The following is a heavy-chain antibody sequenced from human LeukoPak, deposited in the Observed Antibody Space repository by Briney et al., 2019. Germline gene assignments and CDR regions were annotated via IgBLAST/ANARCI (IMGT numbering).Heavy chain of an antibody. CDR1: GFTLTTYW. CDR2: IKQDGTEK. CDR3: AKVANYYYGSGSYYFFEH. V-gene: IGHV3-7*01. D-gene: IGHD3-10*01. Sequence: GGSLRLSCAASGFTLTTYWMSWVRQAPGKGLERVANIKQDGTEKYYVDSVKGRFTISRDNAKNSLYLQMNSLRVEDTAVYYCAKVANYYYGSGSYYFFEHWGQGTPVTASS. J-gene: IGHJ4*02.